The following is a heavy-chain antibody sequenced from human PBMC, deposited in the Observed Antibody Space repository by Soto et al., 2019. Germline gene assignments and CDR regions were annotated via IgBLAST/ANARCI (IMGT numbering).Heavy chain of an antibody. D-gene: IGHD6-19*01. CDR3: ARAGTGWYWFDP. CDR2: INDDGSTT. CDR1: GFTFSSYW. J-gene: IGHJ5*02. V-gene: IGHV3-74*01. Sequence: EVQLVESGGGLVQPGGSLRLSCAASGFTFSSYWMHWVRQVPGKGLVWVSRINDDGSTTTYADSVKGRFTISRDNARNTLYLQMNSLRVEDTAVYYCARAGTGWYWFDPWGQGTLVTVSS.